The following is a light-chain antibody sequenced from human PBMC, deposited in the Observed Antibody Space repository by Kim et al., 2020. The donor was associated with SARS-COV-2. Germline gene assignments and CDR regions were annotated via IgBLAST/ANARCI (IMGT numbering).Light chain of an antibody. V-gene: IGLV2-14*01. J-gene: IGLJ3*02. CDR2: EVF. Sequence: QSALTQPVSVSGSPGQSITISCTGTNSDVGRYDYVSWYQQHPGKAPKLIIYEVFDRPSGVSNRFSGSKSGNTASLTISGLQTEDEAYYYCSLYVASKTVFGGGTQLTVL. CDR1: NSDVGRYDY. CDR3: SLYVASKTV.